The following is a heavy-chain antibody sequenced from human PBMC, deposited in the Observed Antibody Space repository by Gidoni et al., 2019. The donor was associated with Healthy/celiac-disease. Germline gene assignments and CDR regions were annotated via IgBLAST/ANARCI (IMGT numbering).Heavy chain of an antibody. CDR1: GYTLTELS. Sequence: QVQLVQSGAEVKKPGASVKVSCQVSGYTLTELSMHWVRQAPGKGLEWMGGFDPEDGETIYAQKFQGRVTMTEDTSTDTAYMELSSLRSEDTAVYYCATVSGYQITMVRGVIPWFDPWGQGTLVTVSS. D-gene: IGHD3-10*01. CDR3: ATVSGYQITMVRGVIPWFDP. CDR2: FDPEDGET. J-gene: IGHJ5*02. V-gene: IGHV1-24*01.